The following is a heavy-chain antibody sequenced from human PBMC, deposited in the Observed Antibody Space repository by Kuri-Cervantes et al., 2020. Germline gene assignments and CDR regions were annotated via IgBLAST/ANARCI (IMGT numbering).Heavy chain of an antibody. Sequence: GGSLRLSCAASGFTFSSYAMSWVRQAPGKGLEWASAISGSGGSTYYADSVKGRFTISRDNSKNTLYLQMNSLRAEDTAVYYCAKKPDGSGWYRWGQGTLVTVSS. CDR3: AKKPDGSGWYR. J-gene: IGHJ5*02. CDR1: GFTFSSYA. CDR2: ISGSGGST. D-gene: IGHD6-19*01. V-gene: IGHV3-23*01.